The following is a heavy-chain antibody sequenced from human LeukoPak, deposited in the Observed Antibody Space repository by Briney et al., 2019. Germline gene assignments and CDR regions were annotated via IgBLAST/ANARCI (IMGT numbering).Heavy chain of an antibody. D-gene: IGHD5-24*01. CDR3: AREEDGYNYYFDY. Sequence: PSETLSLTCTVSGGSISSYYWSWIRQPPGKGLEWIGSIYHSGSTYYNPSLKSRVTISVDTSKNQFSLKLSSVTAADTAVYYCAREEDGYNYYFDYWGQGTLVTVSS. J-gene: IGHJ4*02. CDR2: IYHSGST. V-gene: IGHV4-38-2*02. CDR1: GGSISSYY.